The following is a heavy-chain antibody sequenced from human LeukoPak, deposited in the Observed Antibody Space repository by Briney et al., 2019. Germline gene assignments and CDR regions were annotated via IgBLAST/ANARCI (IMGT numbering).Heavy chain of an antibody. CDR2: ISANSGTT. CDR1: GYTFTNYG. Sequence: GASVKLSCKASGYTFTNYGISWVRQAPGQGLEWMGWISANSGTTNYAQKFQGRVTMTTDTSTSTGYMELRSLRSDGTAVYYCERYLQFLRGDWGQGTLVTVSS. CDR3: ERYLQFLRGD. D-gene: IGHD1-26*01. J-gene: IGHJ4*02. V-gene: IGHV1-18*01.